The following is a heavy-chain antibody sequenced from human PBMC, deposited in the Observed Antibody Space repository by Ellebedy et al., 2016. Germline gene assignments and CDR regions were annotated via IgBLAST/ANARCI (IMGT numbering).Heavy chain of an antibody. CDR1: GFTFSNFF. J-gene: IGHJ4*02. Sequence: GGSLRLXXATSGFTFSNFFMGWVRQTPGKGLEWVSTISGDGADINLADSVKGRFTISRDNSRNTMYLQMNSLRADDTAVYYCRQGHYANYWGQGTLVTVSS. CDR3: RQGHYANY. V-gene: IGHV3-23*01. D-gene: IGHD2-8*01. CDR2: ISGDGADI.